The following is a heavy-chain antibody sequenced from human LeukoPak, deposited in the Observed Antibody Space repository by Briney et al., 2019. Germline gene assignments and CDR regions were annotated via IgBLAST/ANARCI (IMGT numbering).Heavy chain of an antibody. CDR3: ARQRGYSYGQLDY. Sequence: GGSLRLSCAASGVTFSSYWMHWVHQAPGKGLVWVSRINNDGSSTSYADSVKGRFTISRDNAKNTLYLQMNSLRAEDTAVYYCARQRGYSYGQLDYWGQGTLVTVSS. J-gene: IGHJ4*02. V-gene: IGHV3-74*01. CDR1: GVTFSSYW. CDR2: INNDGSST. D-gene: IGHD5-18*01.